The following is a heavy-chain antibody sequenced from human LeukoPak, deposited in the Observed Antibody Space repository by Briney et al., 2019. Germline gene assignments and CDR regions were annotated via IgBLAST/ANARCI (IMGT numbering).Heavy chain of an antibody. CDR2: IYYSGST. CDR3: ARANPHVDTAMSLDY. CDR1: GGSISSYY. V-gene: IGHV4-59*01. J-gene: IGHJ4*02. Sequence: SVTLSLTCTVSGGSISSYYWSWIRQPPGKGLEWIGYIYYSGSTNYNPSLKSRVTISVDTSKNQFSLKLSSVTAADTAVYYCARANPHVDTAMSLDYWGQGTLVTVSS. D-gene: IGHD5-18*01.